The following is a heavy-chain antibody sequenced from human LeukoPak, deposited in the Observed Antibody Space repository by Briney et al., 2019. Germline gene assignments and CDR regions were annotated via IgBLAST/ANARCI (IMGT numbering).Heavy chain of an antibody. J-gene: IGHJ6*02. Sequence: PGGSLRLSCAASGFTFSDYYMSWIRQAPGKGLEWVSYISSSSSYTNYADPVKGRFTISRDNAKNSLYLQMNSLRAEDTAVYYCARDGFPDYYYYYGMDVWGQGTTVTVSS. CDR2: ISSSSSYT. CDR3: ARDGFPDYYYYYGMDV. D-gene: IGHD3-10*01. V-gene: IGHV3-11*05. CDR1: GFTFSDYY.